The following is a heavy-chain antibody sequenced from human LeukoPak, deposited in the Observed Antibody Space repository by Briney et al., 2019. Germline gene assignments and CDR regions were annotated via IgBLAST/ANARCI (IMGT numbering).Heavy chain of an antibody. V-gene: IGHV4-4*02. CDR1: GGSISSSNW. D-gene: IGHD3-10*01. CDR3: ARDGSGSYKGFYYFDY. J-gene: IGHJ4*02. CDR2: IYHSGST. Sequence: SGTLSLTCAVSGGSISSSNWWSWVRQPPGKVLEWIGEIYHSGSTNYNPSLKSRVTISVDKSKNQFSLKLSSVTAADTAVYYCARDGSGSYKGFYYFDYWGQGTLVTVSS.